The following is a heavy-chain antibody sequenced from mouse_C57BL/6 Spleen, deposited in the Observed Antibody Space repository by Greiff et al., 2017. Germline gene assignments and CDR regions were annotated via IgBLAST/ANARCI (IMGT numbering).Heavy chain of an antibody. V-gene: IGHV1-39*01. D-gene: IGHD1-1*01. CDR3: AELRDYYIDC. J-gene: IGHJ4*01. CDR1: GYSFPDYN. CDR2: INPNYGTT. Sequence: VQLQQSGPELVKPGASVKISCKASGYSFPDYNMNWVKQSNGKSLEWIGVINPNYGTTSYNQKFKGKATLTVDQSSSTAYMQLNRLTSEDAAVYFCAELRDYYIDCWGQGTSVTVSS.